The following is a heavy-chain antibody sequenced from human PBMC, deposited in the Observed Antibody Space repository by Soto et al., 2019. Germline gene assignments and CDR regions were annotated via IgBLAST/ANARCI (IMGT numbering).Heavy chain of an antibody. CDR3: ASGSRGLVITSYSPTYYYYGMDV. Sequence: QVQLVQSGAEVKKPGSSVKVSCKASGGTFSSYTISWVRQAPGQGLEWMGRIIPILGIANYAQKFQGRVTITADKSTSTAYMELSSLRSEATAVYYCASGSRGLVITSYSPTYYYYGMDVWGQGTTVTVSS. J-gene: IGHJ6*02. CDR1: GGTFSSYT. CDR2: IIPILGIA. D-gene: IGHD3-9*01. V-gene: IGHV1-69*02.